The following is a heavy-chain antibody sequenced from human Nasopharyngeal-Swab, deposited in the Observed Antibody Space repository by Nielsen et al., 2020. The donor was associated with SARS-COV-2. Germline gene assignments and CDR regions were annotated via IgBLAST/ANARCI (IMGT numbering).Heavy chain of an antibody. J-gene: IGHJ3*02. CDR3: AKNTGYSTGWNDAFDI. D-gene: IGHD6-19*01. CDR2: ISGSGVST. Sequence: VRQAPGQGLEWVSSISGSGVSTYYADSVKGRFTVSRDSSKNTLYLQMSSLRAEDTAVYFCAKNTGYSTGWNDAFDIWGQGTMVTVSS. V-gene: IGHV3-23*01.